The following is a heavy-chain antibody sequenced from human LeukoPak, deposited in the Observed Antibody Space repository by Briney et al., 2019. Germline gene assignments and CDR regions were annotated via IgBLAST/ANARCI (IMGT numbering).Heavy chain of an antibody. J-gene: IGHJ4*02. Sequence: ASVKVSCKASGYTFTNYDINWVRQATGPGLEWMGYMNPNSGNTGYAQKFQDRVTITSDTSISTAYMELSSLRSDDTAVYYCAREGLDYWGQGTLVTVSS. CDR3: AREGLDY. CDR1: GYTFTNYD. V-gene: IGHV1-8*03. CDR2: MNPNSGNT.